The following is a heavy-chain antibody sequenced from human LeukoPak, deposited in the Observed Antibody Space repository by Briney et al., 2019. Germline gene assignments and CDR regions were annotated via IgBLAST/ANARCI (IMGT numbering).Heavy chain of an antibody. D-gene: IGHD6-19*01. V-gene: IGHV3-21*01. Sequence: GGSLRLSCSASGFIFSNYWMSWVRQAPGKGREWVSSISSSSSYIYYADSVKGRFTISRDNAKNSLYLQMNSLRAEDTAVYYCARVGTSSSGWQFDYWGQGTLVTVSS. CDR3: ARVGTSSSGWQFDY. CDR1: GFIFSNYW. CDR2: ISSSSSYI. J-gene: IGHJ4*02.